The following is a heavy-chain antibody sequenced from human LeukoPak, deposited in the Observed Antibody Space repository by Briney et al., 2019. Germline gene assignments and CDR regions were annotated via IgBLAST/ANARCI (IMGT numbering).Heavy chain of an antibody. CDR2: IIPIFGTA. V-gene: IGHV1-69*05. D-gene: IGHD2-2*01. J-gene: IGHJ5*02. Sequence: SVKVSCKASGGTFSSYAISWVRQAPGQGLERMGGIIPIFGTANYAQKFQGRVTITTDESTSTAYMELSSLRSEDTAVYYCAKGKDIVVVPAAMPTWFDPWGQGTLVTVSS. CDR3: AKGKDIVVVPAAMPTWFDP. CDR1: GGTFSSYA.